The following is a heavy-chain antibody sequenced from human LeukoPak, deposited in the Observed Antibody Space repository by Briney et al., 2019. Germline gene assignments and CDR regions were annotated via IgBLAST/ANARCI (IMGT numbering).Heavy chain of an antibody. CDR3: ARGSTTDYGDYGLSGFDP. D-gene: IGHD4-17*01. CDR2: IIPIFGTA. CDR1: GGTFSNYP. Sequence: SVKVSCKASGGTFSNYPITWVRQAPGQGLEWMGGIIPIFGTANYAQKFQGRVTITADESTNTAYMELSNLRSEDTAVYYCARGSTTDYGDYGLSGFDPWGQGTLVTVSS. V-gene: IGHV1-69*13. J-gene: IGHJ5*02.